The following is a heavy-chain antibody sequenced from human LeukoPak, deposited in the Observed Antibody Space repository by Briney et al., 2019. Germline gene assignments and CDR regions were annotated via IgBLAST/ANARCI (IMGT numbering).Heavy chain of an antibody. Sequence: PSETLSLTCSISGDSINSTSYYWGWIRQPPEKGLEWIGSLYYTGNIYYNPSLKSRVTISVDTSKNQFSLKLSSVTAADTAVYYCARGEAVTPTFDYWGQGTLVTVSS. D-gene: IGHD4-11*01. CDR3: ARGEAVTPTFDY. CDR1: GDSINSTSYY. J-gene: IGHJ4*02. CDR2: LYYTGNI. V-gene: IGHV4-39*07.